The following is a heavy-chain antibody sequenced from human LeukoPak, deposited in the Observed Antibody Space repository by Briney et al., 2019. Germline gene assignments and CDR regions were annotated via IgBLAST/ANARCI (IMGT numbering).Heavy chain of an antibody. Sequence: GGSLRLSCAASGFTFSNYWMHWVRQAPGKGLVWVSRIHSDGSSTTSADSVKGRFTISRDNAENTLYLQMNSLRAEDTAVYFCARGNTHAFDIWGQGTMVTVSS. CDR1: GFTFSNYW. J-gene: IGHJ3*02. D-gene: IGHD1/OR15-1a*01. CDR2: IHSDGSST. CDR3: ARGNTHAFDI. V-gene: IGHV3-74*01.